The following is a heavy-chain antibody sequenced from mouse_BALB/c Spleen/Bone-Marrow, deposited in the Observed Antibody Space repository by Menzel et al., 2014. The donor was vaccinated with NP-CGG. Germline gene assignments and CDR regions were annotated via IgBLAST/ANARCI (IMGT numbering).Heavy chain of an antibody. CDR1: GFTFSSYS. CDR2: ISSGGHDT. Sequence: DVQLVESGGGLVKPGGSLKLSCAASGFTFSSYSMSWVRQTPEKRLGWVATISSGGHDTYYPDSVKGRFTISRDNAKNTLYLQMSSLKSEDTAVYYCSKDGGYDYSYYFDYWGQGTTLTVSS. D-gene: IGHD2-4*01. V-gene: IGHV5-6-4*01. CDR3: SKDGGYDYSYYFDY. J-gene: IGHJ2*01.